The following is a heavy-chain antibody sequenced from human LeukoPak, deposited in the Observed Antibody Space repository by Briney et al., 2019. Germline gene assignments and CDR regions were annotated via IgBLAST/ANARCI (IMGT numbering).Heavy chain of an antibody. CDR3: AKGGYSSGWSQYDFDY. D-gene: IGHD6-19*01. J-gene: IGHJ4*02. CDR1: GFTFSSYA. V-gene: IGHV3-23*01. Sequence: GGSLRLSCAASGFTFSSYAISWVRQAPGKGLEWVSAISGSGGSTYYADSVKGRFTISRDNSKNTLYLQMNSLRAEDTAVYYCAKGGYSSGWSQYDFDYWGQGTLVTVSS. CDR2: ISGSGGST.